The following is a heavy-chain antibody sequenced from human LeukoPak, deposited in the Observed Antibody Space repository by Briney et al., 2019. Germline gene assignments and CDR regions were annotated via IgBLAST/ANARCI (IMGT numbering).Heavy chain of an antibody. CDR1: GFTFSRYG. V-gene: IGHV3-30*02. J-gene: IGHJ4*02. CDR2: IRYDGSDK. D-gene: IGHD3-22*01. Sequence: GGSLRLSCAASGFTFSRYGMHWVRQAPGKGLEWVAFIRYDGSDKYYADSVKGRFTISRDNSKNTLYLQMNSLRAEDTAVYYCAKDRSITMIVVVSDGFDLWGQGTLVTVSS. CDR3: AKDRSITMIVVVSDGFDL.